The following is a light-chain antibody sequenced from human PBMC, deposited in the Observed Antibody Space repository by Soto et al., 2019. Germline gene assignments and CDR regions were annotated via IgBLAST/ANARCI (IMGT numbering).Light chain of an antibody. J-gene: IGLJ2*01. CDR2: SNN. CDR3: AAWDDSLNVVV. CDR1: SSNIGSNT. Sequence: QSVLTQPPSASGTPGQRVTISCSGSSSNIGSNTVNWYQHLPGTAPKLLIYSNNQRPSGVPARFSGSNSGTSASLAISGLQSEDEAEYYCAAWDDSLNVVVFGGGTKVTVL. V-gene: IGLV1-44*01.